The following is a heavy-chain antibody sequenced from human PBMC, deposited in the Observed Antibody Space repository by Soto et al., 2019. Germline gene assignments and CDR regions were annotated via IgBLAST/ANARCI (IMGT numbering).Heavy chain of an antibody. D-gene: IGHD3-10*01. J-gene: IGHJ4*02. V-gene: IGHV3-74*01. CDR2: IKGDESPI. Sequence: VQLVESGGGLVQPGGSLRLSCAASGFTFSTYWMHWVRQAPGKGLVWVSRIKGDESPINYEDSVEGRFTVSRDNAKNTLYLKINSLRAEDTAVYYWARGALRAYYLDYWGQGALVTVSS. CDR1: GFTFSTYW. CDR3: ARGALRAYYLDY.